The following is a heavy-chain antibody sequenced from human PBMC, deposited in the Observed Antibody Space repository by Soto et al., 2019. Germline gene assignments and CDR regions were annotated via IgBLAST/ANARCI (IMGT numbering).Heavy chain of an antibody. CDR3: AHTVGLVVVTSEDEYFQH. Sequence: QITLKESGPTLVKPTQPLTLTCTFSGFSLSTSGVGVCWIRQPPGKALEWLAVIYWDDDKGYSPSLKNRLTITKDTSKNQVVLTMTNMDPVDTATYYCAHTVGLVVVTSEDEYFQHWGQGTQVTVSS. D-gene: IGHD2-15*01. V-gene: IGHV2-5*02. J-gene: IGHJ1*01. CDR2: IYWDDDK. CDR1: GFSLSTSGVG.